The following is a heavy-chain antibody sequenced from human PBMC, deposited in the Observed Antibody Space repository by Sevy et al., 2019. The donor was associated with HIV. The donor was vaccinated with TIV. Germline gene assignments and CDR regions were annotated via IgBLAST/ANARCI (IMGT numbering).Heavy chain of an antibody. CDR1: GFTVSSNY. Sequence: GGSLRLSCAASGFTVSSNYMSWVRQAPGKGLEWVSVIYSGGSTYYADSVKGRFTISRDNSKNTLYLQMNSLRAEDTAVYYCARGRARKGKNDAFDIWGQRTMVTVSS. J-gene: IGHJ3*02. CDR2: IYSGGST. CDR3: ARGRARKGKNDAFDI. V-gene: IGHV3-53*01.